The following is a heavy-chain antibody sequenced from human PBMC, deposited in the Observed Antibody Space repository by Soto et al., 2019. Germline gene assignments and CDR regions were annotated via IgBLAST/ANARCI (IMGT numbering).Heavy chain of an antibody. CDR2: IWYDGSNK. Sequence: GGSLRLSCAASGFTFSSYGMHWVRQAPGKGLEWVAVIWYDGSNKYYADSVKGRFTISRDNSKNTLYLQMNSLRAEDTAVYYCAREGGSYYSGWFDPWGQGTLVTVSS. D-gene: IGHD1-26*01. V-gene: IGHV3-33*01. CDR1: GFTFSSYG. CDR3: AREGGSYYSGWFDP. J-gene: IGHJ5*02.